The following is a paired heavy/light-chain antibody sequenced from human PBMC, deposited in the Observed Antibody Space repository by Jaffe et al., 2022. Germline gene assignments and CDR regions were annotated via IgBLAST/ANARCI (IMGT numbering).Heavy chain of an antibody. CDR3: ARGEANMVRGKDASYYFDY. CDR2: IYYSGST. V-gene: IGHV4-59*01. CDR1: GGSISSYY. Sequence: QVQLQESGPGLVKPSETLSLTCTVSGGSISSYYWSWIRQPPGKGLEWIGYIYYSGSTNYNPSLKSRVTISVDTSKNQFSLKLSSVTAADTAVYYCARGEANMVRGKDASYYFDYWGQGTLVTVSS. D-gene: IGHD3-10*01. J-gene: IGHJ4*02.
Light chain of an antibody. J-gene: IGKJ3*01. CDR3: QQYNSYSPS. CDR2: KAS. Sequence: DIQMTQSPSTLSASVGDRVTITCRASQSISSWLAWYQQKPGKAPKLLIYKASSLESGVPSRFSGSGSGTEFTLTISSLQPDDFATYYCQQYNSYSPSFGPGTKVDIK. CDR1: QSISSW. V-gene: IGKV1-5*03.